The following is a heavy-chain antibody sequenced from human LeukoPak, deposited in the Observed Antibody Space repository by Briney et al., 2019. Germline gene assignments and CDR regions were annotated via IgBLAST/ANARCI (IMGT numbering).Heavy chain of an antibody. Sequence: SETLSLTCTVPGGSISSYYWSWIRQSPGKGLEWIGYIYYSGSTYYKPSLKSRVTISVDTSKNQFSLKLSSVTAADTAVYYCARGGYYGSGNDFRFDPWGQGTLVTVSS. CDR1: GGSISSYY. J-gene: IGHJ5*02. D-gene: IGHD3-10*01. CDR3: ARGGYYGSGNDFRFDP. V-gene: IGHV4-59*01. CDR2: IYYSGST.